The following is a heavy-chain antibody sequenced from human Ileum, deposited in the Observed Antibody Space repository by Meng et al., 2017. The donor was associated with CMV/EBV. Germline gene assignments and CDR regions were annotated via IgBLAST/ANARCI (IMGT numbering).Heavy chain of an antibody. CDR2: IKEDGSDK. Sequence: GGSLRLSCAASGFTFSNAWMSWVRQAPGKGLEWVANIKEDGSDKYYMDSVKGRFTISKDNAKNSLYLQMNSLRVEDTAVYYCARDSSGYDYWGQGALVTVSS. D-gene: IGHD6-19*01. CDR1: GFTFSNAW. V-gene: IGHV3-7*01. J-gene: IGHJ4*02. CDR3: ARDSSGYDY.